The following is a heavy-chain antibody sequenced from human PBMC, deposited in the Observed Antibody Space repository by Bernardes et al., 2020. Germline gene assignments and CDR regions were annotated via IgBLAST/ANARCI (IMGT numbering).Heavy chain of an antibody. CDR2: INPNSGGT. V-gene: IGHV1-2*04. D-gene: IGHD6-19*01. CDR1: GHTFTGYY. Sequence: ASVKVSCKASGHTFTGYYMHWVRQAPGQGLEWMGWINPNSGGTNYAQKFQGWVPMTRDTSISTAYMELSRLGSDDTAVYYCARQPYLGGWYDYWGQGSLVTVSS. CDR3: ARQPYLGGWYDY. J-gene: IGHJ4*02.